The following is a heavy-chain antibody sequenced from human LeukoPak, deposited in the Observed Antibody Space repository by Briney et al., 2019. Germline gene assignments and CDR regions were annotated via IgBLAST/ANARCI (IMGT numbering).Heavy chain of an antibody. J-gene: IGHJ6*02. D-gene: IGHD3-3*01. V-gene: IGHV1-18*04. CDR1: GYTFTGYY. Sequence: GASVKVSCKASGYTFTGYYMHWVRQAPGQGLEWMGWISAYNGNTNYAQKLQGRVTMTTDTSTSTAYMELRSLRSDDTAVYYCARGRRHPTSYYDFWSGYTDYYYYGMDVWGQGTTVTVSS. CDR3: ARGRRHPTSYYDFWSGYTDYYYYGMDV. CDR2: ISAYNGNT.